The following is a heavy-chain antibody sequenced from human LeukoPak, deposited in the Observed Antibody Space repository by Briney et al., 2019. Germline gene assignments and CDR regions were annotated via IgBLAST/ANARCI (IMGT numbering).Heavy chain of an antibody. Sequence: GGSLRLSCAASGFTFSSYGMHWVRQAPGKGLEWVAFIRYDGSNKYYADSMKGRFTISRDNSNNMLYLQMNSLRAEDTAVYYCAKDRPTRYFDCWGQGTLVTVSS. J-gene: IGHJ4*02. CDR1: GFTFSSYG. CDR2: IRYDGSNK. V-gene: IGHV3-30*02. CDR3: AKDRPTRYFDC. D-gene: IGHD1-1*01.